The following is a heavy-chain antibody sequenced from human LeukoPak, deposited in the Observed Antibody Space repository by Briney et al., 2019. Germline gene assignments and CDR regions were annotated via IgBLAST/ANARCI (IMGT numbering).Heavy chain of an antibody. Sequence: PSETLSLTCAVYGGSFSGYYWSWIRQPPGKGLEWIGEINHSGSTNYNPSLKSRVTISVDTSKNRFSLKLSSVTAADTAVYYCARGLTILDYWGQGTLVTVSS. D-gene: IGHD3-3*01. V-gene: IGHV4-34*01. CDR1: GGSFSGYY. CDR3: ARGLTILDY. J-gene: IGHJ4*02. CDR2: INHSGST.